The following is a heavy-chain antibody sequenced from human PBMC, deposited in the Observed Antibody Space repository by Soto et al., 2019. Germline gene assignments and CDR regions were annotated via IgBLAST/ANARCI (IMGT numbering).Heavy chain of an antibody. CDR1: GGSVSNKTYY. J-gene: IGHJ4*02. CDR2: VYYSGTT. V-gene: IGHV4-61*01. CDR3: ARTTAVPNTLRSRYFFDY. D-gene: IGHD4-17*01. Sequence: QVQLQESGPGLLKPSETLSLTCSVSGGSVSNKTYYWSWIRQPPGKRLEWIGYVYYSGTTNYNPYLQSRVTISVDLSKNQFSLRLSSVTTADTALYYCARTTAVPNTLRSRYFFDYWGQGTLVTVSS.